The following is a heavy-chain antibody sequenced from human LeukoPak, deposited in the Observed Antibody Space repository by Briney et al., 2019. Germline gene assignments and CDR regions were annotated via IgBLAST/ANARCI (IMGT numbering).Heavy chain of an antibody. Sequence: SETLSLTCTVSGGSISSYYWSWIRQPPGKGLEWIGYIYHSGSTYYNPSLKSRVTISVDRSKNQFSLKLSSVTAADTAVYYCARGRTQQLAFDPWGQGTLVTVSS. CDR2: IYHSGST. J-gene: IGHJ5*02. CDR1: GGSISSYY. V-gene: IGHV4-59*12. D-gene: IGHD6-13*01. CDR3: ARGRTQQLAFDP.